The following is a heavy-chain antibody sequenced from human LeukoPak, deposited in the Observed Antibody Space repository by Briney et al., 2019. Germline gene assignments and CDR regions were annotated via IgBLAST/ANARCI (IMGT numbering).Heavy chain of an antibody. J-gene: IGHJ3*02. CDR2: IYYSGST. D-gene: IGHD3-22*01. CDR3: ARRHYDSSGYYYGDAFDI. Sequence: SETLSLTCTVSGGSISSSSYYWGWVRQPPGKGLEWIGSIYYSGSTYYNPSLKSRVTISVDTSKNQFSLKLSSVTAADTAVYYCARRHYDSSGYYYGDAFDIWGQGTMVTVSS. CDR1: GGSISSSSYY. V-gene: IGHV4-39*01.